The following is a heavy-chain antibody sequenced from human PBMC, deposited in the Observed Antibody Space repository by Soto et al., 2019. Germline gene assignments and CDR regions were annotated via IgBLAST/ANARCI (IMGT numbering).Heavy chain of an antibody. D-gene: IGHD1-26*01. V-gene: IGHV1-69*01. J-gene: IGHJ4*02. CDR2: IITAFGTT. CDR1: GDTFNSYV. CDR3: TRSYGDTFDGSLDK. Sequence: QVQLVQSGPEVKKPGSSVKVSCKASGDTFNSYVITWVRQAPGQGLEWLGGIITAFGTTSYAQNFQDRLTIIGDEAANTDHMELSSVKSDDTAMYYCTRSYGDTFDGSLDKWGQGTLVTVS.